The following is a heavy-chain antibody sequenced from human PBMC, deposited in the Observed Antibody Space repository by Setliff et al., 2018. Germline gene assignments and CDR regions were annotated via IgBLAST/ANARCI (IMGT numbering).Heavy chain of an antibody. CDR1: GGSISSGGYY. CDR2: IYYSGST. V-gene: IGHV4-31*03. Sequence: SETLSLTCTVSGGSISSGGYYWSWIRQHPGKGLEWIGYIYYSGSTYYNPSLKSRVTISVDTSKNQFSLKLSSVTAADTAVYYCATNSGGNTIDAFDIWGQGTMVTVSS. D-gene: IGHD2-15*01. CDR3: ATNSGGNTIDAFDI. J-gene: IGHJ3*02.